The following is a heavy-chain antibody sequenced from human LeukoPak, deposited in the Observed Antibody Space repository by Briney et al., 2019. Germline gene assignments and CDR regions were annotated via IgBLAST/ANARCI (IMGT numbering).Heavy chain of an antibody. J-gene: IGHJ4*02. CDR2: ISYDGSNK. D-gene: IGHD3-16*01. V-gene: IGHV3-30*18. CDR1: GFTFSSYG. Sequence: PGGSLRLSCAASGFTFSSYGMHWVRQAPGKGLEWVAVISYDGSNKYYADSVKGRFTISRDNSKNTLYLQMNSLRAEDPAVYYCAKELSSFGFVSGFDYWGQGTLVTVSS. CDR3: AKELSSFGFVSGFDY.